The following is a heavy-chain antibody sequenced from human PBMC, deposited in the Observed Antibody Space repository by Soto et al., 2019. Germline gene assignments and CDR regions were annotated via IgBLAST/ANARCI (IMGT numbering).Heavy chain of an antibody. CDR2: ISGSGSNT. V-gene: IGHV3-23*01. D-gene: IGHD7-27*01. J-gene: IGHJ3*02. CDR1: GFSFSSYA. CDR3: AKDLTWGRPRDGFDM. Sequence: PGGSLRLSCSASGFSFSSYAVHWVRQAPGKGLEWVSLISGSGSNTYYTNSVKGRFIISRDKSKNTLYLQMNSLRAEDTAVYYSAKDLTWGRPRDGFDMWGQGTMVTVSS.